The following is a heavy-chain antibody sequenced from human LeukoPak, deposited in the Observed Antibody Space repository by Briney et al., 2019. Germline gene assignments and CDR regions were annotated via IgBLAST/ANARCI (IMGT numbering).Heavy chain of an antibody. V-gene: IGHV3-53*01. D-gene: IGHD2-15*01. J-gene: IGHJ4*02. CDR1: GFTVSPSY. Sequence: PGGSLRLSCEVFGFTVSPSYMSWVRQAPGKGLEWVSVIYRGGSTYYADSVRDRFIISRDNSKNTLYLQMNSLRAEDTAVYYCASASCSGSSCYSGYLDYWGQGTLVTVSS. CDR2: IYRGGST. CDR3: ASASCSGSSCYSGYLDY.